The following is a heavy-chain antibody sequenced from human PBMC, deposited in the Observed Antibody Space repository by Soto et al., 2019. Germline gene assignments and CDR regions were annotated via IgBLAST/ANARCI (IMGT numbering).Heavy chain of an antibody. J-gene: IGHJ6*02. CDR1: GASMTNSS. CDR3: ARDRTSFGLHV. CDR2: VSYSGNT. D-gene: IGHD1-7*01. Sequence: QVQLQESGPGLVVPSGTLSLTCTVSGASMTNSSWHWIRQPPGKGLEWVGYVSYSGNTRHNPSLKNRVIISVDSSKNRFYLKLTSVTAADTALYYCARDRTSFGLHVWGQGTKVTVSS. V-gene: IGHV4-59*01.